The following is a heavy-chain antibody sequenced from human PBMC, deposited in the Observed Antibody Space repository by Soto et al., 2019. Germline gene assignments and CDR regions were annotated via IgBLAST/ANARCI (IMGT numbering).Heavy chain of an antibody. CDR2: IFPADSDT. Sequence: CESLKISCKGSQYNFMNFWVGWVRQMPGKGLEWMGIIFPADSDTRFSPSFQGRVTMSVDKSTYTAYLQWSRLEASDTAIYYCTATWTSAMDVWGQGTPVTVSS. J-gene: IGHJ6*02. CDR3: TATWTSAMDV. V-gene: IGHV5-51*01. CDR1: QYNFMNFW. D-gene: IGHD1-26*01.